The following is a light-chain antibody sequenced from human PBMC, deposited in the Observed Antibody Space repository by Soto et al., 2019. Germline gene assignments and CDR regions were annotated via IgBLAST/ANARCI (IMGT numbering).Light chain of an antibody. CDR1: QSVSSY. V-gene: IGKV3-11*01. J-gene: IGKJ2*01. CDR2: DAS. Sequence: EIVLTQSPATLSLSPGERATLSCRASQSVSSYLAWYQQKPGQAPRLLIYDASNRATGIPARFSGSGSGTDFTLTISSLEPEDFAVYYCQRRSNWYTFGQGTKLEI. CDR3: QRRSNWYT.